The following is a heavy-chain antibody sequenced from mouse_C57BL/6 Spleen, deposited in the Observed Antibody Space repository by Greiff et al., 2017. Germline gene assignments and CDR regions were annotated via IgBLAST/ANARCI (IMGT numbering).Heavy chain of an antibody. CDR3: ASGRDDYPVAY. Sequence: QVQLQQPGAELVKPGASVKMSCTASGYTFTSYWITWVKQRPGQGLEWIGDIYPGSGSTNYNEKFKSKATLTVDTSSSTAYMQLSSLTSEDSAVXYCASGRDDYPVAYWGQGTLVTVSA. CDR2: IYPGSGST. J-gene: IGHJ3*01. D-gene: IGHD2-4*01. CDR1: GYTFTSYW. V-gene: IGHV1-55*01.